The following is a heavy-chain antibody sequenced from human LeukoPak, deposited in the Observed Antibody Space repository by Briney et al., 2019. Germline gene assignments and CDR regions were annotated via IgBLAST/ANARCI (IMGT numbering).Heavy chain of an antibody. CDR3: ASSKLASSSWEIDAFDI. D-gene: IGHD6-13*01. V-gene: IGHV4-59*01. CDR1: GGSISSYY. J-gene: IGHJ3*02. CDR2: IYYSGST. Sequence: SETLSLTCTVSGGSISSYYWSWIRQPPGKGLEWIGYIYYSGSTNYNPSLKSRVTISVDTSKNQFSLKLSSVTAADTAVYYCASSKLASSSWEIDAFDIWGQGTMVTVSP.